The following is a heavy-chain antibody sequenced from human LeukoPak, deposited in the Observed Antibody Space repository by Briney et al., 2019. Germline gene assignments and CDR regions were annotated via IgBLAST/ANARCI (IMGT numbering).Heavy chain of an antibody. D-gene: IGHD3-22*01. V-gene: IGHV3-30*18. J-gene: IGHJ5*02. CDR2: ISYDGSNK. Sequence: GGSLRLSCAASGFTFSSYGMHWVRQAPGKGLEWVAVISYDGSNKYYADSVKGRFTISRDNSKNTLYLQMNNLRAEDTAVYYCAKCTRSGYYANWFDPWVQGIVVTVCS. CDR3: AKCTRSGYYANWFDP. CDR1: GFTFSSYG.